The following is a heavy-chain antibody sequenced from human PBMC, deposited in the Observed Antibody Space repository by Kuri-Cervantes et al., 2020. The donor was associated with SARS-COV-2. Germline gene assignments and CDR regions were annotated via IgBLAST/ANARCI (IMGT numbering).Heavy chain of an antibody. CDR3: ARDQTYYYDSSGYYYDWFDP. CDR2: INSDGSST. Sequence: GESLKISCAASGFTFSSYWMHWVRQAPGKGLVWVSRINSDGSSTSYADSVKGRFTISRDNAKNSLYLQMNSLRAEDTAVYYCARDQTYYYDSSGYYYDWFDPWGQGTLVTVSS. D-gene: IGHD3-22*01. V-gene: IGHV3-74*01. CDR1: GFTFSSYW. J-gene: IGHJ5*02.